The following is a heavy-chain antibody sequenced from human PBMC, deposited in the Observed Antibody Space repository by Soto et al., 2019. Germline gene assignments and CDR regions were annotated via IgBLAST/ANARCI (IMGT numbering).Heavy chain of an antibody. J-gene: IGHJ6*02. Sequence: QVQLVQSGAEVKKPGASVKVSCKASGYTFTSYGISWVRQAPGQGLEWMGWISAYNGNTNYAQKLQGRVTMTTDTSXSXXYMELRSLRSDDTAVYYCARRRVKLLLTYYYGMDVWGQGTTVTVSS. CDR1: GYTFTSYG. CDR3: ARRRVKLLLTYYYGMDV. CDR2: ISAYNGNT. D-gene: IGHD2-15*01. V-gene: IGHV1-18*01.